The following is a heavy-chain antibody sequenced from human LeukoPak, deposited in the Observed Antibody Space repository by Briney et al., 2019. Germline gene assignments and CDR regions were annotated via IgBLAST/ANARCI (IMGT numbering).Heavy chain of an antibody. J-gene: IGHJ6*03. Sequence: GGSVRLSCAASGFTFSDYYMSWIRQAPGKGLEWVSYISSSGSTIYYADSVKGRFTISRDNAKNSLYLQMNSLRAEDTAVYYCARGPLPYYYYMDVWGKGTTVTVSS. V-gene: IGHV3-11*04. CDR1: GFTFSDYY. CDR3: ARGPLPYYYYMDV. CDR2: ISSSGSTI.